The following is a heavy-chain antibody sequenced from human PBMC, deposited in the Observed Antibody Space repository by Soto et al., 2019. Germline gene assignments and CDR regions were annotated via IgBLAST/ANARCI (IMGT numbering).Heavy chain of an antibody. CDR2: ISYDGSNK. CDR1: GFTFSSYA. J-gene: IGHJ4*02. CDR3: ARGLKFLEWFPSVTPDY. Sequence: QVQLVESGGGVVQPGRSLRLSCAASGFTFSSYAMHWVRQAPGKGLEWVAVISYDGSNKYYADSVKGRFTISRDNSKNTLYLQMNRLRAEDTAVYYCARGLKFLEWFPSVTPDYWGQGTLVTVSS. D-gene: IGHD3-3*01. V-gene: IGHV3-30-3*01.